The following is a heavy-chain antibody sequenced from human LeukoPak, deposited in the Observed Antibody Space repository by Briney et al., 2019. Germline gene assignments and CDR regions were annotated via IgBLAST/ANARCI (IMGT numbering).Heavy chain of an antibody. V-gene: IGHV3-23*01. CDR3: AHLATYHYASRSYYNAY. D-gene: IGHD3-10*01. Sequence: GGALRLSCAACGFTFNNYAMSWVGQAPAKGLEWVSAISGSGSSTYYADSVKGRFTISSDNSKNTLCLQMNILRAADTPPSYSAHLATYHYASRSYYNAYCGQGTLATVSS. CDR2: ISGSGSST. J-gene: IGHJ1*01. CDR1: GFTFNNYA.